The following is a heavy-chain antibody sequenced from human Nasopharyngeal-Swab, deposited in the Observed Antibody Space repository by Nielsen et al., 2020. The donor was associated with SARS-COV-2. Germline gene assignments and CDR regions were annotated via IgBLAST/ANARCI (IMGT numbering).Heavy chain of an antibody. V-gene: IGHV5-51*01. CDR3: ARHNCGGDCYSNDWYFDL. CDR1: GYSFTSYW. CDR2: IYPGDSDT. J-gene: IGHJ2*01. Sequence: KVSCKGSGYSFTSYWIGWGRQMPGKGLEWMGIIYPGDSDTRYSPSFQGQVTISADKSISTAYLQWSSLKASDTAMYYCARHNCGGDCYSNDWYFDLWGRGTLVTVSS. D-gene: IGHD2-21*02.